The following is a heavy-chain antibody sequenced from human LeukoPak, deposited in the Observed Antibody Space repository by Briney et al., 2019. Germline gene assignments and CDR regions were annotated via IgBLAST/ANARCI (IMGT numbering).Heavy chain of an antibody. J-gene: IGHJ4*02. V-gene: IGHV1-69*06. D-gene: IGHD3-22*01. CDR2: IIPIFGTA. CDR3: ARGRVPYYDSSLYYFDY. CDR1: GGTFSSYA. Sequence: ASVKVSCKASGGTFSSYAISWVRQAPGQGLEWMGGIIPIFGTANYAQKFQGRVTITADKSTSTAYMELSSLRSEDTAVYYCARGRVPYYDSSLYYFDYWGQGTLVTVSS.